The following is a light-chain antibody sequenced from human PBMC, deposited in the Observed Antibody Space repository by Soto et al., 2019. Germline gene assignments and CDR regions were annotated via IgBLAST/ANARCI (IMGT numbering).Light chain of an antibody. CDR2: AAS. J-gene: IGKJ3*01. CDR1: QGISSY. V-gene: IGKV1-8*01. CDR3: QQYYSYPPT. Sequence: AIRMTQSPSPFSASTGDRVTITCRASQGISSYLAWYQQKPGKAPKLLIYAASTLQSGVTSRFSGSGSGTDFTLTISCLQTEDFATYYCQQYYSYPPTFGPGTKVDI.